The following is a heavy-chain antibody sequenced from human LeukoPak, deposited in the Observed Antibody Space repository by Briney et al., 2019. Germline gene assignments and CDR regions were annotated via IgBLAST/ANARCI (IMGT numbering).Heavy chain of an antibody. D-gene: IGHD4-17*01. Sequence: GGSLRLSCAASGFTFSSYWMHWVRRAPGKGLVWVSRINSDERSTSYADSVKGRFTISRDNSQNTLYLQMNSLRAEDTAVYYCARDYADYVGYFFFDYWGQGTLVTVSS. CDR1: GFTFSSYW. CDR2: INSDERST. CDR3: ARDYADYVGYFFFDY. J-gene: IGHJ4*02. V-gene: IGHV3-74*01.